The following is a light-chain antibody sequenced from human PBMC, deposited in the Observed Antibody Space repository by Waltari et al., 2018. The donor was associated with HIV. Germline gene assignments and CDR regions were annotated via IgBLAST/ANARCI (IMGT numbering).Light chain of an antibody. Sequence: QTVVTQEPSLTVSPGGTVTLTCASSTGAVTSGYYANWFQQKPGQAPRALIYSTNNKHSGTPVLCFGVLLGGKAALTLSGVQPEDEAEYYCLLYSGGALVFGGGTKLTVL. V-gene: IGLV7-43*01. CDR2: STN. CDR3: LLYSGGALV. J-gene: IGLJ2*01. CDR1: TGAVTSGYY.